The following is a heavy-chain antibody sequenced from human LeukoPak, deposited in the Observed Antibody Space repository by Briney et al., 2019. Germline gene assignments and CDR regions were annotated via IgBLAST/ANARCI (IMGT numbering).Heavy chain of an antibody. CDR1: GFTFSSYW. J-gene: IGHJ4*02. CDR3: ASGKDTYYDFWSGYYTGYYFDY. Sequence: GGSLRLSCAASGFTFSSYWMSWVRQAPGKGLEWVANIKQDVSEKYYVDSVKGRFTISRDNAKNSLYLQMNSLRAEDTAVYYCASGKDTYYDFWSGYYTGYYFDYWGQGTLVAVSS. V-gene: IGHV3-7*01. D-gene: IGHD3-3*01. CDR2: IKQDVSEK.